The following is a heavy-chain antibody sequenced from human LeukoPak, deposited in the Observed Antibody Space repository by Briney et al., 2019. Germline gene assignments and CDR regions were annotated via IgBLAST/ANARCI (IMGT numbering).Heavy chain of an antibody. V-gene: IGHV4-4*07. CDR3: ARDPTPLGYCSGGSCSV. CDR2: SYTTGST. D-gene: IGHD2-15*01. Sequence: SETLSLTCTVTGGSIGSYYWSWIRQPAGKGLEWIGRSYTTGSTNYNPSLKSRVTISVDTSKNQFSLKLSSVTAADTAVYDCARDPTPLGYCSGGSCSVWGQGTLVTVSS. CDR1: GGSIGSYY. J-gene: IGHJ4*02.